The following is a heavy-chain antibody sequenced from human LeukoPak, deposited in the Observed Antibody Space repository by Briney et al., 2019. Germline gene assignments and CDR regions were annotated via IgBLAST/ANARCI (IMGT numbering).Heavy chain of an antibody. CDR1: GFTLSSNW. J-gene: IGHJ3*02. CDR2: IISNENSA. Sequence: GGSLKFSCAAPGFTLSSNWMHWVRQAPGKGLVWVSRIISNENSATYADSVKGRFTISRDNAKNTLYLQMNSLRAEDTAVYYCVRGGIASAFDIWGQGTMVTVSS. CDR3: VRGGIASAFDI. V-gene: IGHV3-74*01. D-gene: IGHD6-13*01.